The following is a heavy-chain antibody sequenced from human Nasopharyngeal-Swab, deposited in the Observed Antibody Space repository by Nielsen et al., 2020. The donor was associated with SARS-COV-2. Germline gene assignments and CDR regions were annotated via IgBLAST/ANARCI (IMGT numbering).Heavy chain of an antibody. D-gene: IGHD6-6*01. J-gene: IGHJ5*02. CDR1: GFTFSSYS. V-gene: IGHV3-48*02. Sequence: GESLKISCAASGFTFSSYSMSWVRQAPGKGLEWVSYISSSSSTIYYADSVKGRFTISRDNAKNSLYLQMNSLRDEDTAVYYCARGGIAARPGIDPWGQGTLVTVSS. CDR3: ARGGIAARPGIDP. CDR2: ISSSSSTI.